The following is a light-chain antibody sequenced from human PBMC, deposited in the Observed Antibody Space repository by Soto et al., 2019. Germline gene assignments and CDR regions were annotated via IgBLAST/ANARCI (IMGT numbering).Light chain of an antibody. CDR2: DVS. J-gene: IGLJ1*01. V-gene: IGLV2-11*01. Sequence: TQPGSVSGSPGQSVTISCTGTSSDVGGYNYVSWYQQHPGKAPKLMIYDVSNRPSGVPDRFSVSKCGHKASLTLSGLQAEAEADYYFFSYDASTTVIFG. CDR1: SSDVGGYNY. CDR3: FSYDASTTVI.